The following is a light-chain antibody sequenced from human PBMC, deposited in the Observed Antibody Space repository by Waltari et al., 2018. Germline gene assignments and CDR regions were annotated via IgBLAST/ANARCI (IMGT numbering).Light chain of an antibody. CDR1: TSDVGGYHY. V-gene: IGLV2-14*01. CDR3: SSYTSSGTLRI. J-gene: IGLJ2*01. CDR2: DVT. Sequence: QSVLTQPASVSGSPGQSITISCTGTTSDVGGYHYVPWYQQYPGKAPRLMIYDVTKRPSGVSNRFSGSKSGNTASLTISGLQAEDEADYYCSSYTSSGTLRIFGGGTKVTAL.